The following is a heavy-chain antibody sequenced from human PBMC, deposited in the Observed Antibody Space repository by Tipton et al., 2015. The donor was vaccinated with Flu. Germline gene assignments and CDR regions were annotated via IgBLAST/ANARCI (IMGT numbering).Heavy chain of an antibody. V-gene: IGHV3-49*04. D-gene: IGHD2-21*02. CDR1: GFTFGDYA. CDR3: TRLHSGDWHYYHSGMDV. J-gene: IGHJ6*02. Sequence: SLRLSCTASGFTFGDYAMSWVRQAPGKGLEWVGFIRSKANGGAIEYVASVKGRFTISRDDSKSIAYLQMNSLKNEDTAVYYCTRLHSGDWHYYHSGMDVWGQGTTVTVSS. CDR2: IRSKANGGAI.